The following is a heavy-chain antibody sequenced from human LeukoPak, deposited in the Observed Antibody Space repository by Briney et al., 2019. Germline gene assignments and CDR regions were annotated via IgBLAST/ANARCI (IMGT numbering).Heavy chain of an antibody. D-gene: IGHD2-2*01. J-gene: IGHJ6*02. CDR1: GFTFSSYE. CDR2: ISSSGSTI. CDR3: ARDLRYCSSTSCYDYYGMDV. Sequence: GGSLRLSCAASGFTFSSYEMNWVRQAPGKGLEWVSYISSSGSTIYYADSVKGRLTISRDNAKNSLYLQMNSLRAEDTAVYYCARDLRYCSSTSCYDYYGMDVWGQGTTVTVSS. V-gene: IGHV3-48*03.